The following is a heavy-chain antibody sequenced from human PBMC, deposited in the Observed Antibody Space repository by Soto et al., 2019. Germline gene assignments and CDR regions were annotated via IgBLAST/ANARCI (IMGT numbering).Heavy chain of an antibody. V-gene: IGHV3-48*03. J-gene: IGHJ4*02. CDR2: INSGGGTK. CDR1: GFTFCHYG. D-gene: IGHD2-21*01. Sequence: GGSLRLSCAASGFTFCHYGMNWARQAPGRGLEWVTHINSGGGTKSYSDSVKGRFTISRDDAKNTLYLQMNSLRADDTAIYYCARDPEGINDFDYWGQGTLVTVSS. CDR3: ARDPEGINDFDY.